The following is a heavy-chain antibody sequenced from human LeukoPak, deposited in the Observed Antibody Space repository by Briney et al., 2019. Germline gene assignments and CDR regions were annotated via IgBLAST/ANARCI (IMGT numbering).Heavy chain of an antibody. V-gene: IGHV3-48*01. D-gene: IGHD2-8*01. J-gene: IGHJ4*02. Sequence: GGSLRLSCAASGFTFSSYSMNWVRQAPGKGLEWVSYISSSSSTIYYADSVKGRFTISRDNAKNSLYLQMNSLRAEDTAVYYCAKGRYCTNGVCYTVYFDYWGQGTLVTVSS. CDR1: GFTFSSYS. CDR3: AKGRYCTNGVCYTVYFDY. CDR2: ISSSSSTI.